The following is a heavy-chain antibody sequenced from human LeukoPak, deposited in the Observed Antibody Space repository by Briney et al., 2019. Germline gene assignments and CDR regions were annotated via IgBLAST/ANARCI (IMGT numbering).Heavy chain of an antibody. J-gene: IGHJ3*02. D-gene: IGHD6-19*01. CDR3: ARVGAVAGGFDI. CDR2: IKSDGSST. V-gene: IGHV3-74*01. CDR1: GFIFSSYW. Sequence: GGSLRLSCAASGFIFSSYWMHWVRQAPGKGLVWVSRIKSDGSSTSYADSVKGRLTISRDNAKNTLHLQMNSLRAEDTAVYYCARVGAVAGGFDIWGQGTMVTVSS.